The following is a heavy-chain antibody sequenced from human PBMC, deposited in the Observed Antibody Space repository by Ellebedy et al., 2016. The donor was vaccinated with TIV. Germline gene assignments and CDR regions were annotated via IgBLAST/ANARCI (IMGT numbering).Heavy chain of an antibody. CDR2: IKQDGSEK. CDR1: GFTLSSYW. V-gene: IGHV3-7*03. CDR3: ARSEKSAFDI. Sequence: GGSLRLSCAASGFTLSSYWMSWARQAPGKGLEWVANIKQDGSEKYYVDSVKGRFTISRDNAKNSLYLQMNSLRAEDTALYYCARSEKSAFDIWGQGTVVTVSP. J-gene: IGHJ3*02.